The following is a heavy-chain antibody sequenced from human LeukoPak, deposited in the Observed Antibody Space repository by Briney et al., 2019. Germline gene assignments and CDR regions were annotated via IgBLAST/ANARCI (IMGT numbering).Heavy chain of an antibody. CDR1: GCSISSYY. J-gene: IGHJ3*02. D-gene: IGHD3-22*01. CDR2: IYYSGST. Sequence: SETLSLTCTVSGCSISSYYWSWIRQPPGKGLEWIGYIYYSGSTNYNPSLKSRVTISVDTSKNQFSLKLSSVTAADTAVYYCARGLNYDSSGYYYKGAFDIWGQGTMVTVSS. CDR3: ARGLNYDSSGYYYKGAFDI. V-gene: IGHV4-59*01.